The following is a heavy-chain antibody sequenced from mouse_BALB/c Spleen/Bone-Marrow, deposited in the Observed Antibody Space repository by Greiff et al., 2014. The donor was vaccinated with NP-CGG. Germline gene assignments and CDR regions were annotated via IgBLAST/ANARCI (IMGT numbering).Heavy chain of an antibody. D-gene: IGHD2-1*01. CDR3: TRDGKGNYDYAMDY. J-gene: IGHJ4*01. V-gene: IGHV5-6-4*01. CDR2: ISSGGSYT. CDR1: GFTFSSYT. Sequence: EVQLVESGGGLVKPGGSLKLSCAASGFTFSSYTMSWVRQTPEKRLEWVATISSGGSYTYYPDSVKGRFTISRDNAKNTLYLQMSSLKSEDTAMYDCTRDGKGNYDYAMDYWGQGTSVTVSS.